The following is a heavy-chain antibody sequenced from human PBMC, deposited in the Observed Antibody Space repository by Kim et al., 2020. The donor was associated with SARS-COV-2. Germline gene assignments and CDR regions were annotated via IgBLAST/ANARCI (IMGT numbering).Heavy chain of an antibody. V-gene: IGHV6-1*01. D-gene: IGHD6-19*01. J-gene: IGHJ4*02. Sequence: YAVSVKSRITINPDTSKNQFSLQLNSVTPEDTAVYYCARDLTDSSGFIDYWGQGTLVTVSS. CDR3: ARDLTDSSGFIDY.